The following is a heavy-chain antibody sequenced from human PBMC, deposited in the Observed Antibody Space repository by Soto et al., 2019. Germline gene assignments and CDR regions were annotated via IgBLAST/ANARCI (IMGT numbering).Heavy chain of an antibody. CDR1: GFTFTSSA. J-gene: IGHJ4*02. Sequence: VKVSCKASGFTFTSSAMQWVRQARGQRLEWIGWIVVGSGNTNYAQKFQERVTITRDMSTSTAYMELSSLRSEDTAVYYCAAAHYDFWSGCFDYWGQGTLFTVSS. D-gene: IGHD3-3*01. CDR3: AAAHYDFWSGCFDY. V-gene: IGHV1-58*02. CDR2: IVVGSGNT.